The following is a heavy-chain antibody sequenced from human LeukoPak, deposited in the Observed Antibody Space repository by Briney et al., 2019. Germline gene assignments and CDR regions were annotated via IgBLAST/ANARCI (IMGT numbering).Heavy chain of an antibody. V-gene: IGHV3-49*03. Sequence: GRSLRLSCTASGFTFGDYAMSWFRQAPGKGLEWVGFIRSKAYGGITDYAASVKGRFTISRDDSKSIAYLQMNSLKTEDTAMYYCTRGGDYGQDVYYWGQGTLVTVSS. CDR2: IRSKAYGGIT. CDR1: GFTFGDYA. J-gene: IGHJ4*02. CDR3: TRGGDYGQDVYY. D-gene: IGHD4-17*01.